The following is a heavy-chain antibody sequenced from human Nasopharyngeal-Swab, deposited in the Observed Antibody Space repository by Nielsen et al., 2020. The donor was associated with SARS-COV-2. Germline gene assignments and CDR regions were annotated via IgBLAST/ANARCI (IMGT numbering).Heavy chain of an antibody. CDR2: VSYSGPT. D-gene: IGHD4-11*01. CDR1: GGSLRSSNYY. V-gene: IGHV4-39*02. Sequence: LSCTVSGGSLRSSNYYWGWIRPPPGKGLEWIGTVSYSGPTYYNPSLKSRVTMSVDTSKNHFSLRLTSVTAADTAVYYCGRLTKTTVTRRLYFDYWGQGTLVTVSS. CDR3: GRLTKTTVTRRLYFDY. J-gene: IGHJ4*02.